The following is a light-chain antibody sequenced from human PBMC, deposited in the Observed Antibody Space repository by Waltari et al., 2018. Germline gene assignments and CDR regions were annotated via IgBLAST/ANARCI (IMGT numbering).Light chain of an antibody. Sequence: DIQMTQTPSSLSASVGDRVNITCQASQSINKHLNRYQQKPGKAPELQIYCVSSLQSGGPSKFSGSGSETDFTLSISTLQPEDIGTYFWQQSQTAPTFGHGTKVEVK. CDR2: CVS. CDR1: QSINKH. V-gene: IGKV1-39*01. J-gene: IGKJ1*01. CDR3: QQSQTAPT.